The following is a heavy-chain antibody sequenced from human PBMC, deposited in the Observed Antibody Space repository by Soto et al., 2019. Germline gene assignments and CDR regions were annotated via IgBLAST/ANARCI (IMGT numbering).Heavy chain of an antibody. D-gene: IGHD1-26*01. CDR3: ARDGGWRVGAINAFDI. Sequence: ASVKVSCKASGYTFTSYYMHWVRQAPGQGLEWMGIINPSGGSTSYAQKFQGRVTMTRDTSTSTVYMELSSLRSEDTAVYYCARDGGWRVGAINAFDIWGQGTMVTVS. J-gene: IGHJ3*02. CDR2: INPSGGST. CDR1: GYTFTSYY. V-gene: IGHV1-46*03.